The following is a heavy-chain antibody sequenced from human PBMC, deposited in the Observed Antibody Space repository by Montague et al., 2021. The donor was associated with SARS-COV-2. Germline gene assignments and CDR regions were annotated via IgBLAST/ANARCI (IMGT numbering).Heavy chain of an antibody. CDR3: ARLRQGEDHFDY. V-gene: IGHV4-39*01. CDR1: GATTNTGTHY. D-gene: IGHD3-16*01. J-gene: IGHJ4*02. Sequence: SETLSLTCNVTGATTNTGTHYWGWIRQPPGKVLEWIGSVYYTGKTYYNPSIKSRVTVSVDTSNNYFSLILTSVTAADTAVYYCARLRQGEDHFDYWGRGTLVTVSS. CDR2: VYYTGKT.